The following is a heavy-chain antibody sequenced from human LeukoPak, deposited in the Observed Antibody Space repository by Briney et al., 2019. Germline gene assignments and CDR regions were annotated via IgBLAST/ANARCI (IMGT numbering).Heavy chain of an antibody. CDR3: ARDPVDSSGEFDY. Sequence: ASVTVSCKAFGGTFSSYAISWVRQAPGQGLEWMGGIIPIFGIANYAQKFQGRVTITADESTSTAYMELSSLRSEDTAVYYCARDPVDSSGEFDYWGQGTLVTVSS. CDR1: GGTFSSYA. CDR2: IIPIFGIA. V-gene: IGHV1-69*13. J-gene: IGHJ4*02. D-gene: IGHD3-22*01.